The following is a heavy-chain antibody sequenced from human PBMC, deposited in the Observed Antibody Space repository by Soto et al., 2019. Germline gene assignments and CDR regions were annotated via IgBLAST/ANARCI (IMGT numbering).Heavy chain of an antibody. J-gene: IGHJ6*01. Sequence: QVQLVESGEGVVQPGRSLRLSCAASGFTFSSYAMHWVRQAPGKGLEWVAVISYDGSNKYYADSVKGRFTISRDNSKNTLYLQMNSLRAEDTAVYYCARGYYDFWSGYLYLCGMDVW. CDR1: GFTFSSYA. V-gene: IGHV3-30-3*01. D-gene: IGHD3-3*01. CDR2: ISYDGSNK. CDR3: ARGYYDFWSGYLYLCGMDV.